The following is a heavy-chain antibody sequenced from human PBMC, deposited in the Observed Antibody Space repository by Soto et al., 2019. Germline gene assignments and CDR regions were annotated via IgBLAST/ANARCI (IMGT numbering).Heavy chain of an antibody. Sequence: ASVKVSCKASGYTFTSYGISWVRQAPGQGLEWMGWISAYNGNTNYAQKLQGRVTMTTDTSTSTAYMELRSLRSDDTAVYYCAGDNRYSSGWTYFDSWGQGTLVTVSS. CDR3: AGDNRYSSGWTYFDS. CDR2: ISAYNGNT. CDR1: GYTFTSYG. D-gene: IGHD6-19*01. J-gene: IGHJ4*02. V-gene: IGHV1-18*01.